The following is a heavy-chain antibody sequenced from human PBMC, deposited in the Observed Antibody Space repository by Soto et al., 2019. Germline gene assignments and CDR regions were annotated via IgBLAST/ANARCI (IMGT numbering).Heavy chain of an antibody. CDR2: IYYSGST. CDR3: ARLATGYYFDY. J-gene: IGHJ4*02. CDR1: GGSIRSYY. V-gene: IGHV4-59*01. Sequence: SEPLSHTCTVSGGSIRSYYWRWIRQPPGKGLEWIGYIYYSGSTNYNPSLKSRVTISVDTSKNQFSLKMSSVTAADTAVYYCARLATGYYFDYWGQGTLVTVSP.